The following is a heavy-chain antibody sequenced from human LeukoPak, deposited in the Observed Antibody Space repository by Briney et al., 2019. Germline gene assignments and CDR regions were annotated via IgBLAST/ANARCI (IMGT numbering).Heavy chain of an antibody. D-gene: IGHD2-2*01. CDR3: AREAPKGYIFVVVPAAHNWFDP. CDR1: GGSFSGYY. J-gene: IGHJ5*02. CDR2: INHSGST. V-gene: IGHV4-34*01. Sequence: SETLSLTCAVYGGSFSGYYWSWIRQPPGKGLEWIGEINHSGSTNYNPSLKSRVTISVDTSKNQFSLKLSSVTAADTAVYYCAREAPKGYIFVVVPAAHNWFDPWGQGTLVTVSS.